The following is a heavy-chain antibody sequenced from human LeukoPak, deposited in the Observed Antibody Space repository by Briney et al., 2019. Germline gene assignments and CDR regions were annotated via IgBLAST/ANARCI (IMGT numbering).Heavy chain of an antibody. CDR2: LYYGGNT. D-gene: IGHD6-19*01. V-gene: IGHV4-59*08. J-gene: IGHJ3*02. CDR1: GLSISSYY. Sequence: SEALSLTCTVSGLSISSYYWSWIRQPPGKGLEWIGYLYYGGNTTNNPSLKSRVPIPVDPSKTQFSLKPSSVTAAPTAVYYCARPYTSGWYGAFDISGQRTMATVSS. CDR3: ARPYTSGWYGAFDI.